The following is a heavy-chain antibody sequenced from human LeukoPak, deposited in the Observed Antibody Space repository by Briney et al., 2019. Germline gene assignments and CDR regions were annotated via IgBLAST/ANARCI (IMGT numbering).Heavy chain of an antibody. V-gene: IGHV1-69*06. CDR3: ARDWYYDRGVLGFDP. J-gene: IGHJ5*02. CDR2: IIPIFGTA. D-gene: IGHD3-22*01. CDR1: GGTFSSYA. Sequence: SVKVSCKASGGTFSSYAISWVRQAPGQGLEWMGGIIPIFGTANYAQKFQGRVTITADKSTSTAYMELSSLGSEDTAVYYCARDWYYDRGVLGFDPWGQGTLVTVSS.